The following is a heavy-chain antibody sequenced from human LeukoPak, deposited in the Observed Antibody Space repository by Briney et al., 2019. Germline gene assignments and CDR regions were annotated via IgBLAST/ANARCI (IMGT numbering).Heavy chain of an antibody. CDR3: ARGSKFGYYFDY. V-gene: IGHV3-30-3*01. CDR2: IIDDGSNK. CDR1: GFTFSNYA. J-gene: IGHJ4*02. Sequence: GGSLRLSCAASGFTFSNYAIHWVRQAPGKGLEWVAFIIDDGSNKYYADSVKGRFTISRDNSENTLYLQMNSLRAEDTAVYYCARGSKFGYYFDYWGQGTLVTVSS. D-gene: IGHD3-10*01.